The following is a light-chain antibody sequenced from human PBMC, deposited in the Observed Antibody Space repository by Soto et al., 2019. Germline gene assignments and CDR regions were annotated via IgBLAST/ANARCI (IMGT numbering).Light chain of an antibody. V-gene: IGKV1-27*01. CDR2: AAS. Sequence: DIQMTQSPSSLSASVGDRVTISCRASQVINNYLAWYQQKPGKAPKLQIYAASTLQSGVPSRFSGSGSGTAFTLTMSSLQPEEVATYYCQRHNSAPPVTFGPGTKVD. CDR3: QRHNSAPPVT. CDR1: QVINNY. J-gene: IGKJ3*01.